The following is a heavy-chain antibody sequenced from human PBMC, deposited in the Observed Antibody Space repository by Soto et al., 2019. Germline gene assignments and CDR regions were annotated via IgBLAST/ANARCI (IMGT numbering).Heavy chain of an antibody. Sequence: EVQLVESGGVVVQSGGSLRLSCAASGFTFDDYTMHWVRQAPGKGLEWVSLISWDGGSTYYADSVKGRFTISRDNSKNSLYLQMNSLTTEDTALYYCAKDIASSGWYSLDSWGQGTLVTVSS. V-gene: IGHV3-43*01. CDR1: GFTFDDYT. J-gene: IGHJ4*02. CDR2: ISWDGGST. D-gene: IGHD6-19*01. CDR3: AKDIASSGWYSLDS.